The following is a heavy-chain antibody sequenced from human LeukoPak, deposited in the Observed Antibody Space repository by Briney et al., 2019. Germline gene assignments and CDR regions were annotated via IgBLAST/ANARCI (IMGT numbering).Heavy chain of an antibody. CDR2: IRYDGTNK. Sequence: AGGSLRLSCAASGFTFNNYGMHWVRQAPGKGLEWVSFIRYDGTNKYYTDSVKGRFTVSRDNSKNTLYLQMNSLRAEDTAIYYCAKISRAGDYHFDYWGQGTLVTVSS. D-gene: IGHD3-16*01. J-gene: IGHJ4*02. V-gene: IGHV3-30*02. CDR3: AKISRAGDYHFDY. CDR1: GFTFNNYG.